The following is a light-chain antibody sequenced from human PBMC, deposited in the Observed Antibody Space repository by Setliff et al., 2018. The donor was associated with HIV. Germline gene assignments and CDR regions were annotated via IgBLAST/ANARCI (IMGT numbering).Light chain of an antibody. V-gene: IGLV3-21*03. J-gene: IGLJ1*01. CDR3: RVWDSSSDHPGV. Sequence: SYELTQPPSVSVAPGKTARITCGGNNIGSKSVYWYQQKPGRAPVLVVHDDSDRPSGIPERFSGSNSGNTATLTISRVEAGDEADYYCRVWDSSSDHPGVFGTGTKVTVL. CDR1: NIGSKS. CDR2: DDS.